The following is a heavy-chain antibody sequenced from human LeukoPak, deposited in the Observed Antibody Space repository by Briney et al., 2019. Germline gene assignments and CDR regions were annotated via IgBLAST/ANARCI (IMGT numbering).Heavy chain of an antibody. CDR3: ARAKGGTYFDY. V-gene: IGHV3-7*05. J-gene: IGHJ4*02. CDR1: GVTFSSYL. Sequence: GGSLRLSCAASGVTFSSYLMSWVRQAPGKGLEWVANIKQDGSEKYYVDSVKGRFTISRDNAKNSLYLQMNSLRAEDTAVYYCARAKGGTYFDYWGQGTLVTVSS. CDR2: IKQDGSEK. D-gene: IGHD3-16*01.